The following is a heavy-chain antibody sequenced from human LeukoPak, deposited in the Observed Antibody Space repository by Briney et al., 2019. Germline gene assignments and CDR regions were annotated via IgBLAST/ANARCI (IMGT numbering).Heavy chain of an antibody. V-gene: IGHV1-18*01. CDR2: ISAYNGNT. J-gene: IGHJ4*02. CDR3: ARDDCSSASCYLAY. CDR1: GYTFTSYG. D-gene: IGHD2-2*01. Sequence: ASVKVSCKASGYTFTSYGISWVRQAPGQGLEWMGWISAYNGNTNYAQKLQGRVTMTTDTSTSTVYMELRSLRSDDTAVYYCARDDCSSASCYLAYWGQGTLVTVSS.